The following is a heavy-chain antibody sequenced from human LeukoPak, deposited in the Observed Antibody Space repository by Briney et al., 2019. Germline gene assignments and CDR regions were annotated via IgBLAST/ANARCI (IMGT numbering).Heavy chain of an antibody. CDR2: IYTSGST. J-gene: IGHJ6*03. Sequence: SETLSLTCTVSGGSISSYYWSWIRQSAGKGLEWIGRIYTSGSTNYNPSLKSRVTMSVDTSKNQFSLRLSSVTAADTAVCYCARDDYYYDSSGYYPHYHYYMDVWGKGTTVTVSS. V-gene: IGHV4-4*07. CDR3: ARDDYYYDSSGYYPHYHYYMDV. CDR1: GGSISSYY. D-gene: IGHD3-22*01.